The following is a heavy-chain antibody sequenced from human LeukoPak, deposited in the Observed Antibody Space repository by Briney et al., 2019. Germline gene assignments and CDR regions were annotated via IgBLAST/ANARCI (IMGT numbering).Heavy chain of an antibody. CDR1: GYTFTGYY. CDR2: INPNSGGT. Sequence: ASVKVSCKASGYTFTGYYMHWVRQAPGQGLEWMGWINPNSGGTNYAQKFQGGVTMTRDTSITTAYMDLSRLRSDDTAVYYCARGADSSGYYYLPVPFDYWGQGTLVTVSS. D-gene: IGHD3-22*01. V-gene: IGHV1-2*02. J-gene: IGHJ4*02. CDR3: ARGADSSGYYYLPVPFDY.